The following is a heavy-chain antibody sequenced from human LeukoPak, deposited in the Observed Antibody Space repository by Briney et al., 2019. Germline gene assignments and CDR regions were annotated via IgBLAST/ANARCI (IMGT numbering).Heavy chain of an antibody. J-gene: IGHJ4*02. V-gene: IGHV4-34*01. D-gene: IGHD3-22*01. CDR2: INHSGST. Sequence: SETLSLTCAVYGGSFSGYYWSWIRQPPGKGLEWIGEINHSGSTNYNPSLKSRVTISVDTSKNQFSLKINSVTAADTAVYYCARQKESYDSSGYYSPNFDYWGQGTLVTVSS. CDR3: ARQKESYDSSGYYSPNFDY. CDR1: GGSFSGYY.